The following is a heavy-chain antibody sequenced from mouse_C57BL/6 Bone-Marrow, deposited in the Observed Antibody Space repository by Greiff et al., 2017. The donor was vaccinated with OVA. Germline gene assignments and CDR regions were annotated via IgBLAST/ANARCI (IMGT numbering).Heavy chain of an antibody. CDR3: ARDTYYYIDY. CDR2: ISSGSSTI. J-gene: IGHJ2*01. V-gene: IGHV5-17*01. Sequence: EVKLMESGGGLVKPGGSLKLSCAASGFTFSDYGMHWLRQAPEKGLEWVAYISSGSSTIYYADTVKGRFTISRDNAKNTLFLQMTSLRSEDTAMYYCARDTYYYIDYWGQGTTLTVSS. D-gene: IGHD5-1*01. CDR1: GFTFSDYG.